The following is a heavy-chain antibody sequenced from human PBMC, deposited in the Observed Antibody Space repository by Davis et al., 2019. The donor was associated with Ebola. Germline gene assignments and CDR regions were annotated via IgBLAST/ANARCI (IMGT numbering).Heavy chain of an antibody. Sequence: GESLKISCAASGFTFSSYWMSWVRQAPGKGLEWAANIKQDGSEKYYVDSVKGRFTISRDNAKNSLYLQMNSLRAEDTAVYYCARKLLTYYYYYGMDVWGQGTTVTVSS. CDR3: ARKLLTYYYYYGMDV. CDR2: IKQDGSEK. V-gene: IGHV3-7*01. D-gene: IGHD3-10*01. J-gene: IGHJ6*02. CDR1: GFTFSSYW.